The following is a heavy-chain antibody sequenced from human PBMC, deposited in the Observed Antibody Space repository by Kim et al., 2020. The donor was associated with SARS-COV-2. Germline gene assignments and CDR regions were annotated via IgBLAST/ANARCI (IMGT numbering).Heavy chain of an antibody. CDR3: ARVFRGMDV. Sequence: SGSTHYNPSLNSRVTISVDTSKNQFSLKLNSMTAADTGVYYCARVFRGMDVWGQGTTVIVSS. D-gene: IGHD3-10*02. CDR2: SGST. V-gene: IGHV4-59*01. J-gene: IGHJ6*02.